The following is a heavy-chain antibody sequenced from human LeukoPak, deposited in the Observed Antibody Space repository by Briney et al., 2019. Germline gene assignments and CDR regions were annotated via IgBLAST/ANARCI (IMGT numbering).Heavy chain of an antibody. CDR2: IYYSGST. V-gene: IGHV4-59*12. CDR1: GGSISRYY. J-gene: IGHJ4*02. Sequence: PSETLSLTCTVSGGSISRYYWSWFRQPPGKGLEWIGYIYYSGSTNYNPSLKSRVTISVDTSKNQFSLKLSSVTAADTAVYYCARIRAGYWGQGTLVTVSS. CDR3: ARIRAGY.